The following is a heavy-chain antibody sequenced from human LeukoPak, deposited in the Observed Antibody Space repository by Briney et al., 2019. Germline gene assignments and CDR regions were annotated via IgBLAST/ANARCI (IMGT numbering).Heavy chain of an antibody. D-gene: IGHD6-13*01. CDR3: ARDRKRIGIAAAANWFDP. CDR2: INPSGGST. J-gene: IGHJ5*02. CDR1: GYTFTSYY. V-gene: IGHV1-46*01. Sequence: ASVKVSCKASGYTFTSYYMHWVRQAPGQGLEWMGIINPSGGSTSYAQKFQGRVTMTTDTSTSTAYMELRSLRSDDTAVYYCARDRKRIGIAAAANWFDPWGQGTLVTVSS.